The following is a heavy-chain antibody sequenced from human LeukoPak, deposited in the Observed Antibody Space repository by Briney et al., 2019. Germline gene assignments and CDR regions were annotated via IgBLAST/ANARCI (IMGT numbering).Heavy chain of an antibody. D-gene: IGHD3/OR15-3a*01. CDR3: AGDWSFNAFDI. Sequence: SETLSLTCTVSGGSISSSSYYWSWIRQPPGKGLEWIGYIYHSGSTYYNPSLKSRVTISVDRSKNQFSLKLSSVTAADTAVYYCAGDWSFNAFDIWGQGTMVTVSS. CDR2: IYHSGST. V-gene: IGHV4-30-2*01. CDR1: GGSISSSSYY. J-gene: IGHJ3*02.